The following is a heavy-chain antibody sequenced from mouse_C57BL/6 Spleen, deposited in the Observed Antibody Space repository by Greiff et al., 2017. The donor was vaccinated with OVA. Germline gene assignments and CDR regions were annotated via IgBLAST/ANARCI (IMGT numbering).Heavy chain of an antibody. D-gene: IGHD1-1*02. CDR2: IDPSDSYT. CDR3: AREVGRYFDY. Sequence: QVQLQQPGAELVKPGASVKLSCKASGYTFTSYWMQWVKQRPGQGLEWIGEIDPSDSYTTYNQKFKGKATLTVDTSSSTAYMQLSSLTSEDSAVYYCAREVGRYFDYWGKGTTLTVSS. J-gene: IGHJ2*01. V-gene: IGHV1-50*01. CDR1: GYTFTSYW.